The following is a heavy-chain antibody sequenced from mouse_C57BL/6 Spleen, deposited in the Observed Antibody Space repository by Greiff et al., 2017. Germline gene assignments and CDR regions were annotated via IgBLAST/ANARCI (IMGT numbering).Heavy chain of an antibody. V-gene: IGHV1-87*01. Sequence: QVQLQQSGPELARPWASVKISCQAFYTFSRRVHFAIRDTNYWMQWVKQRPGQGLEWIGAMYPGNGDTSYNQKFKGKATLTVDTSSSTAYMQLSNLTSDDSAVYDCALNYCGSSWYFYVWGTGTTVTVSS. D-gene: IGHD1-1*01. CDR2: GQGLEWIG. CDR1: YTFSRRVH. J-gene: IGHJ1*03. CDR3: SDDSAVYDCALNYCGSSWYFYV.